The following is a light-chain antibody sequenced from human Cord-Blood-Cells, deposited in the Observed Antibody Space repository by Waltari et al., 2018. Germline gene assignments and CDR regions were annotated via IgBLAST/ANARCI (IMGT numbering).Light chain of an antibody. CDR2: SAS. V-gene: IGKV1-39*01. J-gene: IGKJ3*01. CDR3: QQSYSTPRG. Sequence: DIQMTQSPSSLSASVGDRVTITCRASQSISSYLNWYQQKPGKAPKLLIYSASSLQSGVPSRFSGIGSGTDFTLTISSLQPEYFATYYCQQSYSTPRGFGPGTKVDIK. CDR1: QSISSY.